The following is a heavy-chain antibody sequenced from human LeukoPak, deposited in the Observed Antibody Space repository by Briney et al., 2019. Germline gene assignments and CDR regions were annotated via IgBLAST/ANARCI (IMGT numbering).Heavy chain of an antibody. V-gene: IGHV4-59*01. CDR2: IYYNGNT. CDR3: ARGRSNYYGMDV. CDR1: DGSINSYY. Sequence: SETLSLTCSVSDGSINSYYWNWIRRPPGKGLEWIGYIYYNGNTNYSPSLKSRVTMSVDTSKNLFSPKVSSVTAADTAVYYCARGRSNYYGMDVWGQGTTVTVSS. J-gene: IGHJ6*02. D-gene: IGHD1-26*01.